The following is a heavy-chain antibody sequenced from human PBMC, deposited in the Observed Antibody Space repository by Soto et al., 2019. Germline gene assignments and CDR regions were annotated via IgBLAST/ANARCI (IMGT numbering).Heavy chain of an antibody. CDR3: SREVVSEGYYLDY. CDR1: GCTFRSYA. Sequence: SVKGSCMASGCTFRSYAISWVRHAPGQGLEWMGGIIPIFGTANYAQKFQGRVTTTAGKSTSTAYIELSSLRSEDTAVYYCSREVVSEGYYLDYWGQGTLVTLSS. J-gene: IGHJ4*02. D-gene: IGHD3-22*01. CDR2: IIPIFGTA. V-gene: IGHV1-69*06.